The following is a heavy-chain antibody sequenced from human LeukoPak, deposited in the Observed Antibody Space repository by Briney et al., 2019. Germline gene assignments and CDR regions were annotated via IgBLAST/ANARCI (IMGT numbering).Heavy chain of an antibody. CDR3: ARLTRRIAAPGMTSFYFDY. CDR1: GGSFSGYY. V-gene: IGHV4-34*01. D-gene: IGHD6-13*01. J-gene: IGHJ4*02. CDR2: INHSGST. Sequence: SETLSLTCAVYGGSFSGYYWSWIRQPPGKGLEWIGEINHSGSTNYNPSLKSRVTISVDTSKNQFSLKLSSVTAADTAVYYCARLTRRIAAPGMTSFYFDYWGQGTLVTVSS.